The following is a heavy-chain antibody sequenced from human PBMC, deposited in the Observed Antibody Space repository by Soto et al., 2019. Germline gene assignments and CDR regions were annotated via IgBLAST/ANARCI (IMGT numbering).Heavy chain of an antibody. Sequence: QVQLVQPGAEVKKPGASVKVSCKASGYTFATYGINWVRQAPGQGLEWMGWISGYNGNAKFAQKFQDRVTLTTDTSTTTATTELGTLTADDAAGYYCASGYGADTRGGLFIVRTYRHAMDVWGQGTTVIVSS. CDR1: GYTFATYG. V-gene: IGHV1-18*04. J-gene: IGHJ6*02. D-gene: IGHD5-18*01. CDR2: ISGYNGNA. CDR3: ASGYGADTRGGLFIVRTYRHAMDV.